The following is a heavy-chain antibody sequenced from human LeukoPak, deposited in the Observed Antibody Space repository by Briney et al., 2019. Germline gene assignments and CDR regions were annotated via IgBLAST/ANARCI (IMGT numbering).Heavy chain of an antibody. V-gene: IGHV1-69*05. J-gene: IGHJ6*03. CDR1: GGTFSSYA. Sequence: SVKVSCKASGGTFSSYAISWVRQAPGQGLEWMGGIIPIFGTANYAQKFQGRVTITTDESTSTACMELSSLRSEDTAVYYCARVTAAGTVYYYYMDVWGKGTTVTVSS. CDR3: ARVTAAGTVYYYYMDV. D-gene: IGHD6-13*01. CDR2: IIPIFGTA.